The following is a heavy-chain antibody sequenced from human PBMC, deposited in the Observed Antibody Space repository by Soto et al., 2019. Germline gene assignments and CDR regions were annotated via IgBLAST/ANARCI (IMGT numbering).Heavy chain of an antibody. D-gene: IGHD1-26*01. V-gene: IGHV3-23*01. Sequence: PGGSLRLSCGASGFSFSSFAMSWVRQDPGKGLEWVSGIGGSGDSTYYADSVKGRFTISRDNSKNTLYLQMNSLGAEDTAVYYCAKVAYSGSRIYYFDYWGQGTLVTVSS. CDR3: AKVAYSGSRIYYFDY. CDR1: GFSFSSFA. CDR2: IGGSGDST. J-gene: IGHJ4*02.